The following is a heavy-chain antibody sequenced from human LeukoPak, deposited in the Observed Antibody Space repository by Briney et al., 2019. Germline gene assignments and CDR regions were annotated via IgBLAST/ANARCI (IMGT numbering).Heavy chain of an antibody. D-gene: IGHD1-26*01. CDR1: GGSISSGSYY. CDR2: IYTSGST. V-gene: IGHV4-61*02. J-gene: IGHJ6*03. CDR3: ARDGMDSGSYSSFYYMDV. Sequence: SQTLSLTCTVSGGSISSGSYYWSWIRQPAGKGLEWIGRIYTSGSTNYNPSLKSRVTISVDTSKNQFSLKLSSVTAADTAVYYCARDGMDSGSYSSFYYMDVWGKGTTVTVSS.